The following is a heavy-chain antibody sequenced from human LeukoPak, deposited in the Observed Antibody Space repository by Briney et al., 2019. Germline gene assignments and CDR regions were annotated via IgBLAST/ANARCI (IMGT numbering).Heavy chain of an antibody. CDR1: GYTFTGYY. CDR3: ARDLLGGSYRDGDY. D-gene: IGHD1-26*01. CDR2: INPSSGGT. V-gene: IGHV1-2*02. J-gene: IGHJ4*02. Sequence: ASVAVSCKASGYTFTGYYMHWVRQAPGQGLEWMGWINPSSGGTNYAQKFQGRVTMTRDTSISTAYMELSRLRSDDTAVYYCARDLLGGSYRDGDYWGQGTLVTVSS.